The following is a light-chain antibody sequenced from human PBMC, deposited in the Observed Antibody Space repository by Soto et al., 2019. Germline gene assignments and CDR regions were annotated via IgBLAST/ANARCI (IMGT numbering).Light chain of an antibody. CDR2: DAS. V-gene: IGKV3-11*01. J-gene: IGKJ5*01. Sequence: EIVLTKSPATLSLSPGERATLSCRASQSVSSYLAWYQQKPCQAPRLLIYDASNRASGIPARFSCSASGTDFTLTISSLESADFAVYAGQQRSNCPQITCGQGTRLEIK. CDR3: QQRSNCPQIT. CDR1: QSVSSY.